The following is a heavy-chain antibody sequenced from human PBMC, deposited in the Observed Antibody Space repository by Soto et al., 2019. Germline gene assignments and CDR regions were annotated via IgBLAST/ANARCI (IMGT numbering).Heavy chain of an antibody. CDR1: GFTFSNAG. J-gene: IGHJ6*02. V-gene: IGHV3-15*07. CDR2: IKSKTDGGTT. D-gene: IGHD3-3*01. Sequence: PGGSLRFSCAASGFTFSNAGMNWVRQAPGKGLEWVGRIKSKTDGGTTDYAAPVKGRFTISRDDSKNTLYLQMNSLKTEDTAVYYCTTVLFGVVLYGMDVWGQGTTVTVSS. CDR3: TTVLFGVVLYGMDV.